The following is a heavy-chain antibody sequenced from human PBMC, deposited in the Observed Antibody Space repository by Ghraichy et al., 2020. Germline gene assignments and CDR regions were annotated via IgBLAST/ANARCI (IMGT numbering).Heavy chain of an antibody. J-gene: IGHJ4*02. V-gene: IGHV5-51*01. CDR2: TYPSDSDT. D-gene: IGHD2-8*01. CDR1: GYTFVNHW. Sequence: GESLNISCKASGYTFVNHWIGWVRQMPGKGLEWMGVTYPSDSDTRYSPSFQGRVTISADKSIGTAYLQWSSLEASDTAMYYCARRETSCTNSNCFAGPFDSWGQGTLVTV. CDR3: ARRETSCTNSNCFAGPFDS.